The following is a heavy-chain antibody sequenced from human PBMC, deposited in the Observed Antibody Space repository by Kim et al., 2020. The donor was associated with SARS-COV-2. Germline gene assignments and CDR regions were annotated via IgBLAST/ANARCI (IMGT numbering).Heavy chain of an antibody. J-gene: IGHJ5*02. CDR3: AKEADTAIAAAGTIGGWFDP. CDR1: GFTFSSYA. D-gene: IGHD6-13*01. CDR2: ISGSGGST. V-gene: IGHV3-23*01. Sequence: GGSLRLSCAASGFTFSSYAMSWVRQAPGKGLEWVSAISGSGGSTYYADSVKGRFTISRDNSKNTLYLQMNSLRAEDTAVYYCAKEADTAIAAAGTIGGWFDPWGQGTLVTVSS.